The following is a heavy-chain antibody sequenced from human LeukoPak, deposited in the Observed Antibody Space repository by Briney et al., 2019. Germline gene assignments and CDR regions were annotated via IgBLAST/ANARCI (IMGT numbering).Heavy chain of an antibody. CDR3: ARDRVGSTQFDY. CDR2: ISHDGSNI. J-gene: IGHJ4*02. CDR1: GFPFSSYV. V-gene: IGHV3-30*01. Sequence: GRSLRLSCAASGFPFSSYVMHWVRQAAGKGLEWVAVISHDGSNIYYADSVKGRFTISRDNPKNTLSLQMNSLRPEDTAVYYCARDRVGSTQFDYWGPGTLVTVSS. D-gene: IGHD1-26*01.